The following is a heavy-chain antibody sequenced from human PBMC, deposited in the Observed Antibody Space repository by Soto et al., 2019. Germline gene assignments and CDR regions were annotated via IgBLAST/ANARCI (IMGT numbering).Heavy chain of an antibody. Sequence: SGVSLRLSCAACGLSVSSNYMSWVRQAPGKGLEWVSVIYSGGSTYHADSVKGRFTISRDNSKNTLYLQMNSLRAEDTAVYYCARPPGIWGQGTLVTVSS. CDR3: ARPPGI. D-gene: IGHD2-2*01. CDR1: GLSVSSNY. CDR2: IYSGGST. V-gene: IGHV3-66*04. J-gene: IGHJ4*02.